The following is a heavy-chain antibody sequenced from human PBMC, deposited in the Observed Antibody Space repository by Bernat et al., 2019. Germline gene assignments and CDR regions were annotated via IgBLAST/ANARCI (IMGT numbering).Heavy chain of an antibody. V-gene: IGHV3-66*01. CDR1: GFTVSSNY. D-gene: IGHD6-6*01. J-gene: IGHJ4*02. CDR2: IYSGGST. CDR3: ASEDSSSSRSGDN. Sequence: EVQLVESGGGLVQPGGSLRLSCAASGFTVSSNYMSWVRQAPGKGLEWVSVIYSGGSTYYADSVKGRFTISRDNSKNTLYLQMNSLRAEDTAVYYCASEDSSSSRSGDNWGQGTLVTVSS.